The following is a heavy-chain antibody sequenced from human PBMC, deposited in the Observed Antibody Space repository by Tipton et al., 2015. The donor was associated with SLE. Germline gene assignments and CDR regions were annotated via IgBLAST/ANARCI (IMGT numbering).Heavy chain of an antibody. CDR2: IKSKADGGTT. D-gene: IGHD5-12*01. V-gene: IGHV3-15*01. CDR3: IPRGYSGY. J-gene: IGHJ4*02. Sequence: SLRLSRTVSGFTFTNAWMSWVRQAPGKGLEWVGRIKSKADGGTTDYVAPVKGRFTMSRDDSRNTLYLQMNSLKTEDTAVYYCIPRGYSGYWGQGTLVTVSS. CDR1: GFTFTNAW.